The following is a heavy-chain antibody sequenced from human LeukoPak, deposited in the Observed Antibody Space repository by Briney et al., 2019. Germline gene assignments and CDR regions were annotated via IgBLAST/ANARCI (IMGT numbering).Heavy chain of an antibody. D-gene: IGHD1-14*01. CDR2: INKDATIT. V-gene: IGHV3-74*01. Sequence: GGSLRLSCAASAFSMNDFWMHWVRQGPGKGLEWVSRINKDATITTYEDSVKGRFTVSRDNVKNMVYLDMNGLRGDDTAVYYCARSGIGRGFDIWGRGATVTVSS. J-gene: IGHJ3*02. CDR3: ARSGIGRGFDI. CDR1: AFSMNDFW.